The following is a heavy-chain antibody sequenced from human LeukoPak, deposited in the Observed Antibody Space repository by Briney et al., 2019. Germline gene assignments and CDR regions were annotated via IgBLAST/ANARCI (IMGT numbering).Heavy chain of an antibody. CDR3: ARDGAA. V-gene: IGHV1-8*01. Sequence: ASVKVSCKASGYTFTSYDINRVRQAPGQGLEWRGWMNPNSGNTGYAQKLQGRVTMTTDTSTSTAYMELRSLRSDDTAVYYCARDGAAWGQGTLVTVSS. J-gene: IGHJ5*02. D-gene: IGHD4/OR15-4a*01. CDR1: GYTFTSYD. CDR2: MNPNSGNT.